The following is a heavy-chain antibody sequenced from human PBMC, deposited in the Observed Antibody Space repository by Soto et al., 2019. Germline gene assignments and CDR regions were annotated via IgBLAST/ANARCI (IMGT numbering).Heavy chain of an antibody. CDR2: INAGNGNT. CDR3: ARGGIAARPRWFDP. CDR1: GYTFTSYV. J-gene: IGHJ5*02. Sequence: EGSVQGSFKGSGYTFTSYVMHWVRQAPGQRLEWMGWINAGNGNTKYSQKFQGRVTITRDTYASTAYMEMSSLRSEDTAVYYCARGGIAARPRWFDPWGQGTLVTVSS. V-gene: IGHV1-3*01. D-gene: IGHD6-6*01.